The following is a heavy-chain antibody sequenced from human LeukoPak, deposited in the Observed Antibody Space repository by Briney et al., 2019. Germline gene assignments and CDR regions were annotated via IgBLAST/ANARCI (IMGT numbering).Heavy chain of an antibody. CDR1: GFTFSSYS. D-gene: IGHD2-2*01. V-gene: IGHV3-21*01. J-gene: IGHJ6*04. Sequence: PGGSLRLSCAASGFTFSSYSMNWVRRAPGKGLEWVSSISSSSSYIYYADSVKGRFTISRDNAKNSLYLQMNSLRAEDTAVYYCARDLCSRTSCYAAPPFYYYGMDVWGKGTTVTVSS. CDR2: ISSSSSYI. CDR3: ARDLCSRTSCYAAPPFYYYGMDV.